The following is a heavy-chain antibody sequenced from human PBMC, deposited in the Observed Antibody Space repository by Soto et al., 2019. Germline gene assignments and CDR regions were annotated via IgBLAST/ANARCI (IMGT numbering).Heavy chain of an antibody. CDR3: ARDYYGSGSYYY. CDR2: IYYSGST. J-gene: IGHJ4*02. CDR1: GGSISNYY. V-gene: IGHV4-30-4*08. D-gene: IGHD3-10*01. Sequence: LTCTVSGGSISNYYWSWIRQPPGKGLEWIGYIYYSGSTYYNPSLKSRVTISVDTSKNQFSLKLSSVTAADTAVYYCARDYYGSGSYYYWGQGTLVTVSS.